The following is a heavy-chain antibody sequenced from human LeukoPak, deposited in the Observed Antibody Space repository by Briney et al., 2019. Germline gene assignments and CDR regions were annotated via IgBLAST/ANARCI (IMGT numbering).Heavy chain of an antibody. D-gene: IGHD3-9*01. CDR1: GFTFGDYA. CDR2: IRSKAYGGTT. V-gene: IGHV3-49*03. J-gene: IGHJ6*04. CDR3: TRDALRYFDWSFSYYYYGTDV. Sequence: PGGSLRLSCTASGFTFGDYAMSWIRQAPGKGLEWVGFIRSKAYGGTTEYAASVKGRFTISRDDSKSIAYLQMNSLKTEDTAVYYCTRDALRYFDWSFSYYYYGTDVWGKGTTVTVSS.